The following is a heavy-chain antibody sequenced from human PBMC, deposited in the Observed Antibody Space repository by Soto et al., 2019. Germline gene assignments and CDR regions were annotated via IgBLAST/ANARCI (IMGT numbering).Heavy chain of an antibody. Sequence: TLSLTCSVSGGSITSGPYYWSWVRQHPGKGLEWIGCIYYNGKTSYNPSLRSRVTMSVATSKNQFSLRLSSVSAADTAVCYCARDLSGPSDYWGQGALVTVSS. CDR2: IYYNGKT. V-gene: IGHV4-31*03. CDR1: GGSITSGPYY. D-gene: IGHD1-26*01. CDR3: ARDLSGPSDY. J-gene: IGHJ4*02.